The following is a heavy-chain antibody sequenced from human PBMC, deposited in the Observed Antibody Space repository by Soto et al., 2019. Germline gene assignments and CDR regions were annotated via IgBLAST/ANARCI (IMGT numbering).Heavy chain of an antibody. Sequence: SETLSLTCTVSGGSISSSSYYWGWIRQPPGKGLEWIGSIYYSGSTYYNPSPKSRVTISVDTSKNQFSLKLSSVTAADTAVYYCATTREDIVVVPAVYYYYYYMDVWGKGTTVTVSS. CDR1: GGSISSSSYY. D-gene: IGHD2-2*01. J-gene: IGHJ6*03. V-gene: IGHV4-39*01. CDR3: ATTREDIVVVPAVYYYYYYMDV. CDR2: IYYSGST.